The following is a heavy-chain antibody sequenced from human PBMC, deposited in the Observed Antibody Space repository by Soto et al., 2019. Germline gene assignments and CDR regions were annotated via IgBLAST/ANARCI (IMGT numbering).Heavy chain of an antibody. CDR3: AREVSSYGSRYSDS. Sequence: SETLSLTCTVSGGSVRGYYRTWIRQPPGKGLEWIGYIYYTGRTKYNPSLKSRVAISVDTSENQFSLKLSSVTAADTAVYYCAREVSSYGSRYSDSWGQGTMVNVS. CDR1: GGSVRGYY. J-gene: IGHJ4*02. V-gene: IGHV4-59*02. D-gene: IGHD5-18*01. CDR2: IYYTGRT.